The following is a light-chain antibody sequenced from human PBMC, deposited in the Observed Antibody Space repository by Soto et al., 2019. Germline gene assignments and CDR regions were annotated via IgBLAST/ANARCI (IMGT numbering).Light chain of an antibody. V-gene: IGKV3-20*01. CDR3: QRYTTSPFT. CDR1: QSVGSNY. CDR2: GAS. J-gene: IGKJ3*01. Sequence: EIVLTQSPGTLSLSPGERATLYCRASQSVGSNYLAWYQQKPGQAPRVIIYGASSMATGIPDRFSGSGYGADFTRTISRLEPEDFSVYSCQRYTTSPFTFGPMTKVDIK.